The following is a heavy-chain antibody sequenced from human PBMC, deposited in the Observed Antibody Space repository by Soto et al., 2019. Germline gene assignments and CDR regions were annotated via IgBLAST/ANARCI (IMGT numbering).Heavy chain of an antibody. CDR1: GYTFTSYA. CDR2: INAGNGNT. CDR3: ATSGCYYLIGNY. V-gene: IGHV1-3*05. D-gene: IGHD3-22*01. J-gene: IGHJ4*02. Sequence: QVQLVQYGAEEKKPGASVKVSCKASGYTFTSYAMHWVRQAPGQRLEWMGWINAGNGNTKYSQKFQGRVTITRNTSASTAYMELSSLGSEETAVYYCATSGCYYLIGNYWGQGTLVTGST.